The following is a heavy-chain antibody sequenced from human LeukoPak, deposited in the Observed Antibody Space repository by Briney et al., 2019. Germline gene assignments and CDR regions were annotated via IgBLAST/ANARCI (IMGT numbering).Heavy chain of an antibody. CDR3: ARDRGYSGSYYYDY. Sequence: PSETLSLTCTVSGDSITSHYWSWIRQPPGKGLEWIGYIYYSGTTNHNPSLKSRVTISVDASKNQFSLKLSSVTAADTAVYYCARDRGYSGSYYYDYWGQGTLVTVSS. CDR1: GDSITSHY. CDR2: IYYSGTT. J-gene: IGHJ4*02. D-gene: IGHD1-26*01. V-gene: IGHV4-59*11.